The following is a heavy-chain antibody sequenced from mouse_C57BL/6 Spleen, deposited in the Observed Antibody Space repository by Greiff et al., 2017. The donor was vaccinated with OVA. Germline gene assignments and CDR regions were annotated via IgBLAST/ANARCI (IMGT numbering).Heavy chain of an antibody. CDR1: GYTFTSYW. Sequence: QVQLQQPGTELVKPGASVKLSCKASGYTFTSYWMHWVKQRPGQGLEWIGNINPSNGGTNYNEKFKSKATLTVDKSTSTAYMQLSSLTSEDSAVYYCARGGMITTGFAYWGQGTLVTVSA. CDR2: INPSNGGT. V-gene: IGHV1-53*01. J-gene: IGHJ3*01. CDR3: ARGGMITTGFAY. D-gene: IGHD2-4*01.